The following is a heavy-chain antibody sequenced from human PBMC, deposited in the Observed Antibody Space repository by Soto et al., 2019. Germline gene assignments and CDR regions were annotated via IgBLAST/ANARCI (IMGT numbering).Heavy chain of an antibody. CDR1: GYSFTNYG. D-gene: IGHD6-19*01. Sequence: ASVKVSCKASGYSFTNYGITWVRQAPGQGFEWMGWISAYNGNTKYAQKLQGRVTMTTDASTSTAYLELRSLTSDDTAVYYCARDRGVAPPVAGNTHYYYYMDVWGKGTTVTVSS. CDR2: ISAYNGNT. CDR3: ARDRGVAPPVAGNTHYYYYMDV. J-gene: IGHJ6*03. V-gene: IGHV1-18*01.